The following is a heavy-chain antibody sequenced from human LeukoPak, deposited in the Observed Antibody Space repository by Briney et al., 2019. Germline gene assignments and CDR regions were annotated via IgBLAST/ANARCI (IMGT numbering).Heavy chain of an antibody. CDR3: AKDSDYDSSGYYGLDY. CDR2: ISGSGGST. J-gene: IGHJ4*02. CDR1: GFTFSSYT. V-gene: IGHV3-23*01. Sequence: PGGSLRLSCAASGFTFSSYTMSWVRQAPGKGLEWVSAISGSGGSTYYADSVKGRFTISRDNSKNTLYLQMNSLRAEDTAVYYCAKDSDYDSSGYYGLDYWGQGTLVTVSS. D-gene: IGHD3-22*01.